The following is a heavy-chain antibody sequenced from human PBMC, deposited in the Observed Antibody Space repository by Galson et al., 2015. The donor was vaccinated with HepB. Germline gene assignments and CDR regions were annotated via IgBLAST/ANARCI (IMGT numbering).Heavy chain of an antibody. V-gene: IGHV2-70*01. J-gene: IGHJ4*02. CDR1: GFSLSTNGMY. CDR2: IDWDDDK. Sequence: PALVKPTQTLTLTCTLSGFSLSTNGMYVSWIRQPPGKALEWLALIDWDDDKYYSTSLKTRLTISKDTSKNQVVLTVTNMDPVDTATYYCARMYTVKNYYFDYWGQGTLVTVSS. CDR3: ARMYTVKNYYFDY. D-gene: IGHD4-17*01.